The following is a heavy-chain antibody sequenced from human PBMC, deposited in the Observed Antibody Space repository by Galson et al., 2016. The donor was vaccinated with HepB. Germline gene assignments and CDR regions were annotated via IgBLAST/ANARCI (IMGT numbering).Heavy chain of an antibody. CDR3: AMKQGIVACRGDTFDY. D-gene: IGHD6-19*01. J-gene: IGHJ4*02. Sequence: SLRLSCAASGFTFSAFALNWVRQTPGKGLEWVARIGVYDYDRRYADSVGGRFTISRDTFKDILYLEMNGLRAEDTALYYCAMKQGIVACRGDTFDYWGQGTLVTVSS. CDR1: GFTFSAFA. V-gene: IGHV3-23*01. CDR2: IGVYDYDR.